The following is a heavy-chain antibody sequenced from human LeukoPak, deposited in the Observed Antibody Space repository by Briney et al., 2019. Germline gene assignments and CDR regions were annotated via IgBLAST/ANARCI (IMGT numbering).Heavy chain of an antibody. Sequence: PSETLSLTCTVSGGSVSNYYWSWIRQSPGKGLEWIGYIYYTETSYNPSLKSRVTISADTSKNQFSLKLYSVTAADTAVYYCATRKLGTDYWGQGTLVTVSS. CDR3: ATRKLGTDY. V-gene: IGHV4-59*02. CDR2: IYYTET. J-gene: IGHJ4*02. CDR1: GGSVSNYY. D-gene: IGHD7-27*01.